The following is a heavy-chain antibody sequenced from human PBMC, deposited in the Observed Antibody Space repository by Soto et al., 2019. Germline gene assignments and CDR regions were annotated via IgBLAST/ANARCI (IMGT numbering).Heavy chain of an antibody. CDR2: IWYDGSNK. CDR3: AREGAALRYFAHSSFDI. CDR1: GFTFSSYG. Sequence: GGSLRLSCAASGFTFSSYGMHWVRQAPGKGLEWVAVIWYDGSNKYYADSVKGRFTISRDNSKNTLYLQMNSLRAEDTAVYYCAREGAALRYFAHSSFDIWGQGTMVTVSS. V-gene: IGHV3-33*01. J-gene: IGHJ3*02. D-gene: IGHD3-9*01.